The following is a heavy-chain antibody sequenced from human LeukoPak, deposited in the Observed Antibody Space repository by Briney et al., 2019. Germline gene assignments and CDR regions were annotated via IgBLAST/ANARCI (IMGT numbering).Heavy chain of an antibody. CDR1: GGSISSSSYY. CDR2: IYYSGST. D-gene: IGHD3-22*01. CDR3: ARVDITMIVGY. Sequence: SETLSLTCTVSGGSISSSSYYWGWIRQPPGKGLEGIGSIYYSGSTYYNPSIKSRVTISVDTSKNQFSLKLSSVTAADTAVYYCARVDITMIVGYWGQGTLVTVSS. V-gene: IGHV4-39*01. J-gene: IGHJ4*02.